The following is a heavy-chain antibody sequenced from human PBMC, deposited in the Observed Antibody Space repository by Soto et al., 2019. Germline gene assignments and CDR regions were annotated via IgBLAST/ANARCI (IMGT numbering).Heavy chain of an antibody. CDR1: GFPFSSYA. J-gene: IGHJ6*02. V-gene: IGHV3-23*01. Sequence: PGGSLILSCAAAGFPFSSYAMSWVRPAPGKGLEWVSAISGSGGSTYYADSVKGRFTISRDNSKNTLYLQMNSLRAEDTAVYYCAKDRERSYVWGSHHYGMDVWGQGTTVTVSS. CDR3: AKDRERSYVWGSHHYGMDV. D-gene: IGHD3-16*01. CDR2: ISGSGGST.